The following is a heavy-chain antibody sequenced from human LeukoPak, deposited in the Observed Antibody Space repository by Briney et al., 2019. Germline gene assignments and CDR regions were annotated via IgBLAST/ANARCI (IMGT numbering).Heavy chain of an antibody. CDR2: INAYNGDT. V-gene: IGHV1-18*01. J-gene: IGHJ4*02. CDR1: NYTFTSYG. Sequence: GASVKVSCKASNYTFTSYGISWVRQAPGQGLEWMAWINAYNGDTNYAQKLQGRVTLTTDTSTSTAYMELRSLRSDDTAVYYCARDPRPLFGALEDLDYWGQGTLVTVSS. D-gene: IGHD3-3*01. CDR3: ARDPRPLFGALEDLDY.